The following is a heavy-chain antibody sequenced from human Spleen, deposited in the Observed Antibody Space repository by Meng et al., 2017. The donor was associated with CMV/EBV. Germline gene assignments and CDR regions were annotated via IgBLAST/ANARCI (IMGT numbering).Heavy chain of an antibody. J-gene: IGHJ3*02. CDR2: TYYRSKWYN. Sequence: SQTLSLTCAISGDSVSSNSAAWNWIRQSLSRGLEWLGRTYYRSKWYNDYAVSVKSRIIINADTSKNQFSLQLNSVTPEDTAVYYCARDELRLGQFNAFDIWGQGTMVTVSS. CDR1: GDSVSSNSAA. CDR3: ARDELRLGQFNAFDI. D-gene: IGHD3-16*01. V-gene: IGHV6-1*01.